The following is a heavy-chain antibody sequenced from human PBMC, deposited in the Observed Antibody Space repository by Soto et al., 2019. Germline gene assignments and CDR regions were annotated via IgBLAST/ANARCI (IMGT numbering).Heavy chain of an antibody. CDR3: ARGAVTLDYYYGMDV. J-gene: IGHJ6*02. CDR1: GGTFSSYA. D-gene: IGHD4-17*01. V-gene: IGHV1-69*01. Sequence: QVQLVQSGAEGKKPGSSVKVSCKASGGTFSSYAISWVLQAPGQGLEWMGGIIPIFGTANYAQKFQGRVTITADESTCTVYMELSSLRSEDTAVYYCARGAVTLDYYYGMDVWRQGTTLTVSS. CDR2: IIPIFGTA.